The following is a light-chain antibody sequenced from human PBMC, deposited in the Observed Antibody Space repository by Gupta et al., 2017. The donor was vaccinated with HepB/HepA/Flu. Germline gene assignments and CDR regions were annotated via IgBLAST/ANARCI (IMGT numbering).Light chain of an antibody. Sequence: DIQMTQSPSSLSASMRDRVTITCRASQSINTYLNWYQQKPGKAPNLLIYAASSLQSGVPSRFSGSGSGTDFTLTISSLQPEDFATYYCQQSYSSSPTFGQGTKVELK. J-gene: IGKJ1*01. CDR3: QQSYSSSPT. V-gene: IGKV1-39*01. CDR1: QSINTY. CDR2: AAS.